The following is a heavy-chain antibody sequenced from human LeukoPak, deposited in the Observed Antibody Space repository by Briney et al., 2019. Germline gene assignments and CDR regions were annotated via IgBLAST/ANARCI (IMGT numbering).Heavy chain of an antibody. CDR2: IYTSGST. Sequence: SETLSLTCTVSGGSISSGSYYWSWIRQPAGKGLEWIGRIYTSGSTNYNPSLKSRVTISIDTSKNQFSLKLSSVTAADTAVYYCARDQRGYSYGYLLDYWGQGNLVTVSS. J-gene: IGHJ4*02. CDR3: ARDQRGYSYGYLLDY. V-gene: IGHV4-61*02. D-gene: IGHD5-18*01. CDR1: GGSISSGSYY.